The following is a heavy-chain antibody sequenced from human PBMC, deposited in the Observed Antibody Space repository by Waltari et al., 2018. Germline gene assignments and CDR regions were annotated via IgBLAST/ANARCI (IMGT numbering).Heavy chain of an antibody. J-gene: IGHJ4*02. CDR3: ARAVGIAGLDD. CDR1: GFTFSSYS. Sequence: EVQLVESGGGLVQPGGSLRLSCAASGFTFSSYSMNWVRQAPGKGLEWVSNISSSSSTIYYADSVKGRFTIARDNAKNSLYLQMNSLRAEDTAVYYCARAVGIAGLDDWGQGTLVTVSS. CDR2: ISSSSSTI. V-gene: IGHV3-48*04. D-gene: IGHD6-13*01.